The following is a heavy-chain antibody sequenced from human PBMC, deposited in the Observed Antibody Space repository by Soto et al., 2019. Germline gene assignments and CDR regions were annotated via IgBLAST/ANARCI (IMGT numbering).Heavy chain of an antibody. D-gene: IGHD4-4*01. Sequence: QVQLVQSGAEMKEPGSSVKVSCKTSGGTFSSSAISWLRQAPGQGLEWMGGIIPLFRTPDYAQKFQGRVTIAADESTSTAYMELSSLRSEETAVYYCARDNDRLQLGETYYYILDVWGQGTTITVSS. CDR2: IIPLFRTP. J-gene: IGHJ6*02. CDR3: ARDNDRLQLGETYYYILDV. CDR1: GGTFSSSA. V-gene: IGHV1-69*12.